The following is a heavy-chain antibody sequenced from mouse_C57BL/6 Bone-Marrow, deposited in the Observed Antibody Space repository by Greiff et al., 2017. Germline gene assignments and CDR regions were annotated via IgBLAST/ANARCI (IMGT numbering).Heavy chain of an antibody. CDR1: GYTFTSYW. D-gene: IGHD2-4*01. V-gene: IGHV1-7*01. CDR3: ASYDYDLAWFAY. Sequence: VKLMESGAELAKPGASVKLSCKASGYTFTSYWMHWVKQRPGQGLEWIGYINPSSGYTKYNQKFKDQATLTADKSSSTAYMQLSSLTYEDSAVYYCASYDYDLAWFAYGGQGTLVTVSA. J-gene: IGHJ3*01. CDR2: INPSSGYT.